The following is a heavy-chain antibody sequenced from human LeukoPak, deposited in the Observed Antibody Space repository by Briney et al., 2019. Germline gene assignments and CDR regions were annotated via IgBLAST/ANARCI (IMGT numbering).Heavy chain of an antibody. D-gene: IGHD5-12*01. V-gene: IGHV4-30-2*01. CDR3: ARGSLRGYSGYVGAYFDY. J-gene: IGHJ4*02. Sequence: SETLSLTCAVSGGSISSGGYSWSWIRQPPGKGLEWIGYIYHSGSTYYNPSLKSRVTISVDRSKNQFSLKLSSVTAADTAVYYCARGSLRGYSGYVGAYFDYWGQGTLVTVSS. CDR1: GGSISSGGYS. CDR2: IYHSGST.